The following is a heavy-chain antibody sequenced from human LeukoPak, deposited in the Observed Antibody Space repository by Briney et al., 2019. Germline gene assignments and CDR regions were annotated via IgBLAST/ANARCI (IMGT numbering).Heavy chain of an antibody. CDR2: ISSNGGST. CDR1: GFTFSSYA. Sequence: GGSLRLSCAASGFTFSSYAMHWVRQAPGKGLEYVSAISSNGGSTYYANSVKGRFTISRDNSKNTLYLQMGSLRAEDMAVYYCAREGAGNYYGSSGTFVYWGQGPLVTVSS. CDR3: AREGAGNYYGSSGTFVY. V-gene: IGHV3-64*01. D-gene: IGHD3-22*01. J-gene: IGHJ4*02.